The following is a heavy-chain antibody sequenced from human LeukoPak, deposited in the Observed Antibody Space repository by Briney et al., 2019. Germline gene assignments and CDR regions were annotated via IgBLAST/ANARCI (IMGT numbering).Heavy chain of an antibody. Sequence: SETLSLTCTVSGGSISSGSYYWSWIRQPAGKGLEWIGRIYTSGSTNYNPSLKSRVTISVDTSKNQFSLKLSSVTAADTAVCYCAGSSGWYWYFDLWGRGTLVTVSS. CDR2: IYTSGST. D-gene: IGHD6-19*01. CDR1: GGSISSGSYY. V-gene: IGHV4-61*02. CDR3: AGSSGWYWYFDL. J-gene: IGHJ2*01.